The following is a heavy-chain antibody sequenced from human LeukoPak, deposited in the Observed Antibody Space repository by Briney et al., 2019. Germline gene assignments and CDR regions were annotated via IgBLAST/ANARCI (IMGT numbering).Heavy chain of an antibody. CDR3: ARDRGPRYDYVWGSYLPDAFDI. D-gene: IGHD3-16*02. Sequence: SQTLSLTCAVSGGSISSGGYSWSWIRQPPGKGLEWIGYIYHSGSTYYNPSLKSRVTISVDRSKNQFSLKLSSVTAADTAVYYCARDRGPRYDYVWGSYLPDAFDIWGQGTMVTVSS. CDR2: IYHSGST. J-gene: IGHJ3*02. V-gene: IGHV4-30-2*01. CDR1: GGSISSGGYS.